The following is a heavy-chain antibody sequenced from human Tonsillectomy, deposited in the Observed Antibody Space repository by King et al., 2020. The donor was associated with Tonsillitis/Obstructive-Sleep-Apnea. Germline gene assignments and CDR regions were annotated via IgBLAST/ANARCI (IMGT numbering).Heavy chain of an antibody. J-gene: IGHJ4*02. CDR2: ITSYI. CDR3: ARGRSSWESDFDY. Sequence: QLVQSGGGLVRPGGSLRLSCTASGFTFSSYSMSWVRQAPGKGLEWVSSITSYIYYADSGKGRFTISRDNAKNSLSLQMNSLRAEDTAVYYCARGRSSWESDFDYWGQGTLVTVSS. CDR1: GFTFSSYS. V-gene: IGHV3-21*01. D-gene: IGHD1-26*01.